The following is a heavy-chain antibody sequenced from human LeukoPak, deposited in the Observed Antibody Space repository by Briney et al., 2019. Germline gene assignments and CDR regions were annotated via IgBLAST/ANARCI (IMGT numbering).Heavy chain of an antibody. V-gene: IGHV3-74*01. CDR3: LGYYSGSPN. Sequence: GSLRLSCAASGFTFSYNWMHWVRQAPGKGLVWVSRISSDGRTTHYADSVKGRFTISRDSAKYTLFLQMNDLRAEDTAVYYCLGYYSGSPNWGQGTLVTVSS. D-gene: IGHD3-10*01. CDR2: ISSDGRTT. J-gene: IGHJ4*02. CDR1: GFTFSYNW.